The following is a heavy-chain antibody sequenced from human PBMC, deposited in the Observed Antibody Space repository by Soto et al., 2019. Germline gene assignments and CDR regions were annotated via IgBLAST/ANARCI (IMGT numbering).Heavy chain of an antibody. Sequence: SLTSAVYGGAFNGYYWSWIRQPPGKGLEWIGEINHSGSTNYNPSLKSRVTISVDTSKNQFSLNLNYVTAADTAVSYCARDRETYGMDVWGQGNTVTVT. CDR1: GGAFNGYY. CDR3: ARDRETYGMDV. CDR2: INHSGST. V-gene: IGHV4-34*01. J-gene: IGHJ6*02.